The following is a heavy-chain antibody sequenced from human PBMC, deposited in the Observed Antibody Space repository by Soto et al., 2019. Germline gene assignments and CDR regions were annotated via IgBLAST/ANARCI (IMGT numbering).Heavy chain of an antibody. J-gene: IGHJ5*02. Sequence: PSETLSLTCTVSGGFISSGGYYWAWIRQHPGKGLEWIGYIYYSGSTYYNPSLKSRVTISVDRSKNQFSLKLSSVTAADTAVYYCASGVVVAATSSWFDPWGQGTLVTVSS. CDR2: IYYSGST. V-gene: IGHV4-31*03. CDR1: GGFISSGGYY. CDR3: ASGVVVAATSSWFDP. D-gene: IGHD2-15*01.